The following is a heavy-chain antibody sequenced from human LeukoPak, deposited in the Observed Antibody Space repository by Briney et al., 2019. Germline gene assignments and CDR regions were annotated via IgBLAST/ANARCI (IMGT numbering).Heavy chain of an antibody. D-gene: IGHD3-10*01. CDR2: ISGSGGST. CDR3: ARDNLGRNTMVRGVKSSY. J-gene: IGHJ4*02. CDR1: GFTFSSYA. V-gene: IGHV3-23*01. Sequence: GGSLRLSCAASGFTFSSYAMSWVRQAPGKGLEWVSAISGSGGSTYYADSVKGRFTISRDNSKNTLYLQMNSLRAEDTAVYYCARDNLGRNTMVRGVKSSYWGQGTLVTVSS.